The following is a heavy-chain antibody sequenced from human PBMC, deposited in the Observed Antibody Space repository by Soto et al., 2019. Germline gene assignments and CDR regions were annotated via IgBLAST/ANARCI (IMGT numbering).Heavy chain of an antibody. CDR2: IYYSGST. V-gene: IGHV4-59*01. CDR3: AVEGRLSSCYHNAMDV. D-gene: IGHD1-26*01. Sequence: SETLSVTCTVSGGSISSYYWSWIRQPPGKGLEWIGYIYYSGSTNYNPSLKSRVTISVDTSKNQFSLKLSSVTAADTAVYYCAVEGRLSSCYHNAMDVWGKGTTGTVSS. CDR1: GGSISSYY. J-gene: IGHJ6*04.